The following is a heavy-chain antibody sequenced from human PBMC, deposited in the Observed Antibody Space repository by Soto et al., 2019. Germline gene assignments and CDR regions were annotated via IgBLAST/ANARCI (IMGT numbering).Heavy chain of an antibody. CDR1: GLSFSSDS. D-gene: IGHD2-15*01. Sequence: EVQLVESGGGLVKPGGSLRLSCTASGLSFSSDSMNWVRQAPGKGLAWVSSISGSSSYIYYADSVKGRFTISRDNAKNSVYLKLNSLRAEDTAVYYCARGLGPCTVGSCSGAFDMWGHGTMVTVSS. J-gene: IGHJ3*02. CDR3: ARGLGPCTVGSCSGAFDM. V-gene: IGHV3-21*01. CDR2: ISGSSSYI.